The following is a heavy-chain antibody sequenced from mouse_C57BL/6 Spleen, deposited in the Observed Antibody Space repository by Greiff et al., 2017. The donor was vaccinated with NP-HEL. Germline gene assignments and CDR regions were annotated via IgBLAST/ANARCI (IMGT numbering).Heavy chain of an antibody. Sequence: VQLQQSGPELVKPGASVKISCKASGYTFTDYYMNWVKQSHGKSLEWIGDINPNNGGTSYNQKFKGKATLTVDKSSSTAYMELRSLTSEDSAVYYCAGGSNYPLFAYWGQGTLVTVSA. J-gene: IGHJ3*01. D-gene: IGHD2-5*01. V-gene: IGHV1-26*01. CDR3: AGGSNYPLFAY. CDR1: GYTFTDYY. CDR2: INPNNGGT.